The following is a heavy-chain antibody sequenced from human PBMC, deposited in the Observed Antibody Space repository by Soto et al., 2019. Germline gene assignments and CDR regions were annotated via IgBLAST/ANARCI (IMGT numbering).Heavy chain of an antibody. D-gene: IGHD3-22*01. V-gene: IGHV3-23*01. CDR1: GFTFSSYA. CDR2: ISGSGGST. Sequence: QPGGSLRLSCAASGFTFSSYAMSWVRQAPGKGLEWVSAISGSGGSTYYADSVKGRFTISRDNSKNTLYLQMDSLRAEDTAVYYCAKTLYYYDSSGPFAYWGQGTLVTVSS. CDR3: AKTLYYYDSSGPFAY. J-gene: IGHJ4*02.